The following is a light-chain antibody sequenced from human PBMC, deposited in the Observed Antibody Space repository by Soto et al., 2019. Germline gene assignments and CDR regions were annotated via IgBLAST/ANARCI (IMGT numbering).Light chain of an antibody. J-gene: IGLJ3*02. Sequence: QSLLTQPPSVSGAPGQRVTISCTGSSSNIGAGYDVHWYQHPPGTAPKLLIYGNNNRPSGVPDRFSGSRSGTSASLAITGLQAEDEADYYCQSFDNSLSGHWVFGAGTKLTVL. CDR1: SSNIGAGYD. V-gene: IGLV1-40*01. CDR2: GNN. CDR3: QSFDNSLSGHWV.